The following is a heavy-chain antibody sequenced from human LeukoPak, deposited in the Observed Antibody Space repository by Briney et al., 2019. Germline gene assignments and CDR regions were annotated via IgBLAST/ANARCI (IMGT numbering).Heavy chain of an antibody. CDR2: INHSGST. CDR1: GGLIPISTYY. J-gene: IGHJ3*02. Sequence: SETLSLTCTVSGGLIPISTYYWSWIRQPPGKGLEWIGEINHSGSTNYNPSLKSRVTISVDTSKNQFSLKLSSVTAADTAVYYCARGGRGSSRGAFDIWGQGTMVTVSS. CDR3: ARGGRGSSRGAFDI. V-gene: IGHV4-34*01. D-gene: IGHD6-13*01.